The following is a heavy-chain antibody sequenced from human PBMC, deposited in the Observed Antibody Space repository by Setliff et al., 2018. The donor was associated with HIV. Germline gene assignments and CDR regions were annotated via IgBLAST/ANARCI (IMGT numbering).Heavy chain of an antibody. V-gene: IGHV3-74*03. CDR3: AREMGSNHQAFDI. CDR1: GFTFSSYW. J-gene: IGHJ3*02. Sequence: PGGSLRLSCAASGFTFSSYWMHWVRQAPGKGLVWVSRINTDGSSATYADSVKGRFTNSRDNSKNTLYLQMNSLRAEDTAVYYCAREMGSNHQAFDIWGQGTMVTVSS. CDR2: INTDGSSA. D-gene: IGHD2-8*01.